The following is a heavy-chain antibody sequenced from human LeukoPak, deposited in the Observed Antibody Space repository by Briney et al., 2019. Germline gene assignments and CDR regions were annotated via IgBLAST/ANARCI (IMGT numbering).Heavy chain of an antibody. D-gene: IGHD3-22*01. V-gene: IGHV3-7*01. Sequence: GGSLTLSCAASGFTFSDAWMTWVRQTPGRGLEWVVSVRDDGREKSYVESVRGRFTISRDNAENSLFLQMTSLRVEDTAVYYCARDRVTMIDFWGQGTLVTVSS. CDR1: GFTFSDAW. CDR2: VRDDGREK. J-gene: IGHJ4*02. CDR3: ARDRVTMIDF.